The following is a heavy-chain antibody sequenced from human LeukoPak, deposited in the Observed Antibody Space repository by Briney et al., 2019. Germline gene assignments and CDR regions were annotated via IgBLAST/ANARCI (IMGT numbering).Heavy chain of an antibody. CDR3: ARRVGGDYYFDY. CDR1: GYSFTTYW. D-gene: IGHD4-17*01. Sequence: GESLKISCKGTGYSFTTYWIAWVRQMPGKGLEWMGIIYPGDSDTRYSPSFQGQVTISADKSIITAYLQLSSLKASDTAMYYCARRVGGDYYFDYWGQGTLVTVSS. J-gene: IGHJ4*02. CDR2: IYPGDSDT. V-gene: IGHV5-51*01.